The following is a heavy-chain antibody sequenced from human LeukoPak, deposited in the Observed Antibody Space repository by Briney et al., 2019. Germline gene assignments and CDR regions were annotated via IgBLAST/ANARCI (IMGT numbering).Heavy chain of an antibody. D-gene: IGHD5-24*01. CDR1: GFTFSSYG. V-gene: IGHV3-30*18. CDR3: AKGSLQHDAFDI. Sequence: GRSLRLSCAASGFTFSSYGMHWVRQAAGKGLEWVAVISYDGSNKYYADSVKGRFTISRDNSKNTLYLQMNSLRAEGTAVYYCAKGSLQHDAFDIWGQGTMVTVPS. J-gene: IGHJ3*02. CDR2: ISYDGSNK.